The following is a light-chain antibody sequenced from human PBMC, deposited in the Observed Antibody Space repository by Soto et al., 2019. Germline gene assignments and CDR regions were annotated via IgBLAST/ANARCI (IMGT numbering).Light chain of an antibody. J-gene: IGKJ1*01. CDR2: AAS. CDR3: QQLNSYPRT. Sequence: DIQLTQSPSSLSASVGDRVTITCRASQGISSYLAWYQQKPGKAPKLPIYAASTLQSGVPSRFSGSGSGTDFTLTISSLQPEDFATYYCQQLNSYPRTFGQGTKVEIK. V-gene: IGKV1-9*01. CDR1: QGISSY.